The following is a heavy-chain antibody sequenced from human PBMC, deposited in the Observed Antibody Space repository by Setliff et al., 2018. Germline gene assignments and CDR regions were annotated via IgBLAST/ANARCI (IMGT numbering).Heavy chain of an antibody. D-gene: IGHD3-3*01. Sequence: GGSLRLSCAASGFTFSSYTMTWVRQAPGKGLEWVSDISGSGGRTYYADSVKGRFTISRDNSKNTLYLQMNSLRAEDTAVYYCARDKLRFLENWFDPWGQGTLVTVSS. CDR2: ISGSGGRT. CDR1: GFTFSSYT. V-gene: IGHV3-23*01. CDR3: ARDKLRFLENWFDP. J-gene: IGHJ5*02.